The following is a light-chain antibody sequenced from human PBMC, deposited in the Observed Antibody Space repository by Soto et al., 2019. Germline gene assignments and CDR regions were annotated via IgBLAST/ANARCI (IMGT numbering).Light chain of an antibody. V-gene: IGKV3-20*01. CDR3: QQYNERPPWT. CDR1: QTVRNNY. J-gene: IGKJ1*01. CDR2: DAS. Sequence: EFVLTQSPGTLSLSPGERATLSCRASQTVRNNYLAWYQQKPGQAPRLLIYDASSRATGIPDRFSGGGSGTDFTLTISSLQSDDVGIYYCQQYNERPPWTFGQGTKVDI.